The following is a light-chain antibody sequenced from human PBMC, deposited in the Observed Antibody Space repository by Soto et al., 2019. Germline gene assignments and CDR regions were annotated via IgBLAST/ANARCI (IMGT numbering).Light chain of an antibody. J-gene: IGKJ4*01. V-gene: IGKV1-13*02. Sequence: AIQLTQSPPSLSASVGDRVTITCRANQDITRSLAWYQQKPGKPPKVLIYDASSLERGVPSRFSGSGSGTDFTLTISSLQPEDFATYDCQQFKSYPLTFGVGTSVAVK. CDR2: DAS. CDR1: QDITRS. CDR3: QQFKSYPLT.